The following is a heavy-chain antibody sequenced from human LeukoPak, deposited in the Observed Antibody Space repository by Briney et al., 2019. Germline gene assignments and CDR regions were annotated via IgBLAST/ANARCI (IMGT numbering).Heavy chain of an antibody. Sequence: SETLSLTCSVSGGSINNYYWGWIRRPPGRGLEYIGHIYYTGKTDYNPSFKSRVTMSVDTSKNQLSLKLHFLTAADTAVYYCARWDCSSGTCYYLDYWGQGTLIIVSS. V-gene: IGHV4-59*01. D-gene: IGHD2-15*01. J-gene: IGHJ4*02. CDR1: GGSINNYY. CDR2: IYYTGKT. CDR3: ARWDCSSGTCYYLDY.